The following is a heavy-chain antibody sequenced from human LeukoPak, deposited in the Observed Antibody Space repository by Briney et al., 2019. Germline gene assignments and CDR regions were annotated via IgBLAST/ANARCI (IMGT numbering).Heavy chain of an antibody. CDR2: ITTDGSST. Sequence: PGGSLRLSCAASGFTFSTYWMHWVCQGPGKGLLWVSRITTDGSSTKYADSVKGRFTVSRDNAKNTLYLQMNSLRAEDTAVYYCARPISSGSIDYWGQGTLVIVSS. CDR3: ARPISSGSIDY. D-gene: IGHD6-19*01. J-gene: IGHJ4*02. V-gene: IGHV3-74*03. CDR1: GFTFSTYW.